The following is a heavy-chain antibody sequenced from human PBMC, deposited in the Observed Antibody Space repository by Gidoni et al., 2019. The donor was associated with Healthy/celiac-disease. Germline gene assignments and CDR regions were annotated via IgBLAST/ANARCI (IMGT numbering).Heavy chain of an antibody. CDR2: ISWNSGSI. CDR3: AKGFYSSSWYYFDY. V-gene: IGHV3-9*01. D-gene: IGHD6-13*01. CDR1: GFTFDDYA. Sequence: EVQLEESGGGLVQPGRSLRLSCAASGFTFDDYALHWVRQAPGKGLEGVAGISWNSGSIGYADSVKGRFTISRDNAKNSLYLQMNSLRAEDTALYYCAKGFYSSSWYYFDYWGQGTLVTVSS. J-gene: IGHJ4*02.